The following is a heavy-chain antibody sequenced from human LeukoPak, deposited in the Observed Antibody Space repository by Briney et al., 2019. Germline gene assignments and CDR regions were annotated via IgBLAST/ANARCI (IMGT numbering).Heavy chain of an antibody. CDR3: ARKQKRWLTVRSGAFGI. Sequence: PSETLSLTCAVYGGSFSGYYWSWIRQPPGKGLEWIGEINHSGSTNYNPSLKSRVTISVDTSKNQYSLELSSVTAAGTAVYYWARKQKRWLTVRSGAFGIWGQGTMVTVSS. J-gene: IGHJ3*02. D-gene: IGHD5-24*01. V-gene: IGHV4-34*01. CDR1: GGSFSGYY. CDR2: INHSGST.